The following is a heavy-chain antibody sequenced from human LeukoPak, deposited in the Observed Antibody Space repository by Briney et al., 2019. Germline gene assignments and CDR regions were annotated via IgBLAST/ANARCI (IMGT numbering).Heavy chain of an antibody. CDR2: IRSKDYGGTT. CDR1: GFTFGDYA. V-gene: IGHV3-49*03. CDR3: TGAGDYDYVWGSYRWHY. J-gene: IGHJ4*02. Sequence: GGSLRLSCTASGFTFGDYAMSWFRQAPGKGLEWVGFIRSKDYGGTTEYAASVKGRFTISRDDSKSIAYLQMNSLKTEDTAVYYCTGAGDYDYVWGSYRWHYWGQGTLVTVSS. D-gene: IGHD3-16*02.